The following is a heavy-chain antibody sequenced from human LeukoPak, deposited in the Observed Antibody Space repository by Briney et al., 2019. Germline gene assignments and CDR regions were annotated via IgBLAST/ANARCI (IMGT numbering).Heavy chain of an antibody. CDR3: ARGGAEELRYSQDAFDI. CDR2: ISYDGSNK. CDR1: GFTFSSYG. V-gene: IGHV3-30*03. D-gene: IGHD3-9*01. J-gene: IGHJ3*02. Sequence: PGGSLRLSCAASGFTFSSYGMHWVRQAPGKGLEWVAVISYDGSNKYYADSVKRRFTISRDNAKNSLYLQMNSLRAEDTAVYYCARGGAEELRYSQDAFDIWGQGTMVTVSS.